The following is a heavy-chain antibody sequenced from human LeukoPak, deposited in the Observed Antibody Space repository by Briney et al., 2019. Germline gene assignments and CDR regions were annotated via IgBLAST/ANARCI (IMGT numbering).Heavy chain of an antibody. V-gene: IGHV4-59*01. J-gene: IGHJ3*02. D-gene: IGHD3-22*01. CDR1: GGSISSYY. CDR3: ARDTSTLTYYYDSSGYYRGAFDI. CDR2: ISYTGIT. Sequence: PSETLSLTCTVSGGSISSYYWSWIRQPPGEGLEWIGYISYTGITNYNPSLKSRVTISVDTSKNQFSLKLSSVTAADTAVYYCARDTSTLTYYYDSSGYYRGAFDIWGQGTMVTVSS.